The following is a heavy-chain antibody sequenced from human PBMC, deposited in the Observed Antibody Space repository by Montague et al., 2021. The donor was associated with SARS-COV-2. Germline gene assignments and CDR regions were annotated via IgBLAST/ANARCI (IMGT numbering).Heavy chain of an antibody. V-gene: IGHV4-59*11. Sequence: SETLSLTCSVSGGSISSHVWSWIWQPPGKGLEWIGNIFDNGNTNNIPSPKRRLTISVETSKTQISLKLASVTAADTAVYYCARGYYGDYGTYQRCYGMDVRGQGTMVIVSS. CDR3: ARGYYGDYGTYQRCYGMDV. CDR2: IFDNGNT. D-gene: IGHD4-17*01. CDR1: GGSISSHV. J-gene: IGHJ6*02.